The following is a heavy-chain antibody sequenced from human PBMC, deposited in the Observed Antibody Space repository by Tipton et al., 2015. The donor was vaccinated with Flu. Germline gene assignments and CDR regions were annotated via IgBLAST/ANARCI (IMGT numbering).Heavy chain of an antibody. CDR1: GGSIGVTTYY. J-gene: IGHJ3*02. Sequence: TLSLTCTVSGGSIGVTTYYWGWIRQPPGKGLEYIGSVYYTGGTYFNPSLKSRVTVSIDTSKNQFSLKLNSVTAADTAVYYCARLSLSFNAFDIWGQGTTVIVSS. CDR3: ARLSLSFNAFDI. V-gene: IGHV4-39*07. D-gene: IGHD2/OR15-2a*01. CDR2: VYYTGGT.